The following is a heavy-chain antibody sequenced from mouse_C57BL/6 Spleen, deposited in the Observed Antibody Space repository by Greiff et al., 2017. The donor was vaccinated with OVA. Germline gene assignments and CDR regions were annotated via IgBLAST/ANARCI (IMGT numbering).Heavy chain of an antibody. CDR3: ARSALDTTVVDPFAY. V-gene: IGHV1-18*01. CDR2: INPNNGGT. CDR1: GYTFTDYN. J-gene: IGHJ3*01. Sequence: EVQLQQSGPELVKPGASVKIPCKASGYTFTDYNMDWVKQSHGKSLEWIGDINPNNGGTIYNQKFKGKATLTVDKSSSTAYMELRSLTSEDTAVYYCARSALDTTVVDPFAYWGQGTLVTVSA. D-gene: IGHD1-1*01.